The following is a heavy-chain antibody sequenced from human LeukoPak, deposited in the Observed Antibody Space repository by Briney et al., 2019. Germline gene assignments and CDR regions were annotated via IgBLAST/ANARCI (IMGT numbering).Heavy chain of an antibody. J-gene: IGHJ4*01. V-gene: IGHV3-15*07. CDR1: GFTFTNAW. CDR3: TTHSVTVSGTHF. CDR2: IKSNTNGGTS. Sequence: GGSLRLSCVASGFTFTNAWMTWVRQSPGMGLEWVGRIKSNTNGGTSDYAAPVKGRFAISRDDSKNTLYLQMNSLEPEDTAMYYCTTHSVTVSGTHFWGQGALVTVSS. D-gene: IGHD1-7*01.